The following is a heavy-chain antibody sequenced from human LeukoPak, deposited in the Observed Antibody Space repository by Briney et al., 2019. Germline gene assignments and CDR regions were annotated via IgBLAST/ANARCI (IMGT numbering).Heavy chain of an antibody. D-gene: IGHD4-23*01. Sequence: SETLSLTCAVYGGSFSGYYWSWIRQPPGKGLEWIGEINHSGSTNYNPSLKSRVTISVDTSKNQFSLKLSSVTAADTAVYYCARQAGGTSGPFDYWGQGTLVTVSS. CDR2: INHSGST. CDR3: ARQAGGTSGPFDY. J-gene: IGHJ4*02. V-gene: IGHV4-34*01. CDR1: GGSFSGYY.